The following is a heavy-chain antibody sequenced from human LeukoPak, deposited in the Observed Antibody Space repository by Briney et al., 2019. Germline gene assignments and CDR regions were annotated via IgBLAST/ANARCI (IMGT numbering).Heavy chain of an antibody. CDR2: ISSRSSYI. CDR1: GFTFSSYS. V-gene: IGHV3-21*04. CDR3: AKVERNYDSSGYLFDY. J-gene: IGHJ4*02. Sequence: GGSLRLSCAASGFTFSSYSMNWVRQAPGKGLEWVSSISSRSSYIYYADSVKGRFTISRDNAKNSLYLQMNSLRAEDTAVYYCAKVERNYDSSGYLFDYWGQGTLVTVSS. D-gene: IGHD3-22*01.